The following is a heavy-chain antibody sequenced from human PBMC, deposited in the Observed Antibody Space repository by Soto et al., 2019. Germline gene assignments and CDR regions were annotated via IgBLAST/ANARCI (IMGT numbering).Heavy chain of an antibody. Sequence: SETLSLTCAVSGGSISSGGYSWSWFRQPPGKGLEWIGYIYHSGSTYYNPSLKSRVTISVDRSKNQFSLKLSSVTAADTAVYYCARQGPYGMDVWCKGTTVTVSS. CDR3: ARQGPYGMDV. CDR2: IYHSGST. V-gene: IGHV4-30-2*01. J-gene: IGHJ6*04. CDR1: GGSISSGGYS.